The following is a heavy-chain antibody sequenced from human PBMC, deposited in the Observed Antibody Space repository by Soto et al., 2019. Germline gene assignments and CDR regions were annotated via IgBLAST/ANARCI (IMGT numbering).Heavy chain of an antibody. J-gene: IGHJ4*01. CDR2: TNHRGST. CDR1: GGSFSDYF. D-gene: IGHD2-8*02. Sequence: NPSETLSLTCAVYGGSFSDYFWTWIRQSPGKGLEWIGDTNHRGSTSYNPSLKSRVTISLDTSKNQFSLRLNSVTAADTAVYYCARVLVRAFDLWGHGTVVTVSS. CDR3: ARVLVRAFDL. V-gene: IGHV4-34*01.